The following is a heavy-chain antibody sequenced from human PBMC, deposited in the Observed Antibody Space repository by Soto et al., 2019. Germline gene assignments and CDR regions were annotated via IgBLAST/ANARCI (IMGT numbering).Heavy chain of an antibody. Sequence: GGSLRLSCAASGFTFSGDVMHWVRQAPGKGLEWVALISIDGSNKFYAGSVKGRFTISRDNSRNTLSLQMNSLRGDDTAVYFCAKGIVPSRPYGLDVWGQGTTVTVSS. J-gene: IGHJ6*02. CDR1: GFTFSGDV. D-gene: IGHD5-12*01. CDR2: ISIDGSNK. V-gene: IGHV3-30*18. CDR3: AKGIVPSRPYGLDV.